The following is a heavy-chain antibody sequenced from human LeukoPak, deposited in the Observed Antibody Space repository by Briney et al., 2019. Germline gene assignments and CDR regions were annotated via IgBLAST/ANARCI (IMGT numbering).Heavy chain of an antibody. V-gene: IGHV3-23*01. CDR2: ISKSGDST. CDR3: AKLSGWTGWFFDY. Sequence: GGSLRLSCAASGFTFNRYSMNWVRQAPGKGLEWVSAISKSGDSTYYADSVKGRFTISRDNSKNTIYLQMNSLRVEDTAVYYCAKLSGWTGWFFDYWGQGTVVTVSS. CDR1: GFTFNRYS. D-gene: IGHD6-19*01. J-gene: IGHJ4*02.